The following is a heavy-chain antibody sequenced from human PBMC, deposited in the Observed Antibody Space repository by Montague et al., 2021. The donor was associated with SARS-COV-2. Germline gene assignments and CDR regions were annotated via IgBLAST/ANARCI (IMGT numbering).Heavy chain of an antibody. V-gene: IGHV3-7*01. CDR1: GFTFSNHW. CDR2: IKQDRSEK. D-gene: IGHD3-16*01. Sequence: SLRLSCAASGFTFSNHWMSWVRQAPGKGLEWVANIKQDRSEKYYLDSVKGRFTVSRDNAKNSLYLRMSSLRAEDTAVYYCARDIRDYVLREFDFWGQGTLVYVSS. CDR3: ARDIRDYVLREFDF. J-gene: IGHJ4*02.